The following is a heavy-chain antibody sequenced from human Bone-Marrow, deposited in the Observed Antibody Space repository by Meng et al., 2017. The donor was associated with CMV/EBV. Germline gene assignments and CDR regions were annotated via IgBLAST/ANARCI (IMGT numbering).Heavy chain of an antibody. V-gene: IGHV3-30*02. J-gene: IGHJ4*02. CDR3: ARQYTSGYWAFDY. CDR2: IRTDGSNQ. CDR1: GFTFRSYG. D-gene: IGHD3-22*01. Sequence: GESLKISCAASGFTFRSYGMHWVRQAPGKGLEWVTFIRTDGSNQYYADSVKGRFTISRDNSKNTLYVQMNSLRAEDTAVYYCARQYTSGYWAFDYWGQGARVTGSS.